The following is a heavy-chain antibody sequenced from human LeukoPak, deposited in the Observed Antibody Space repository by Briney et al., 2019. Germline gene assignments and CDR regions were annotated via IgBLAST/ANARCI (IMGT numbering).Heavy chain of an antibody. Sequence: GGSLRLSCAASGFTFSSYAMHWVRRAPSKGLEWVAVISYDGSNKYYADSVKGRFTISRDNSKNALYLQMNSLRAEDTAVYYCARGDPWFGEIDYWGQGTLVTVSS. CDR1: GFTFSSYA. V-gene: IGHV3-30-3*01. J-gene: IGHJ4*02. CDR3: ARGDPWFGEIDY. D-gene: IGHD3-10*01. CDR2: ISYDGSNK.